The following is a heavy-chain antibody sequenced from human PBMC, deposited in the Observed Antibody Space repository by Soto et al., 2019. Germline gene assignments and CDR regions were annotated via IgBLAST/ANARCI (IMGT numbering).Heavy chain of an antibody. J-gene: IGHJ4*02. D-gene: IGHD3-10*01. CDR3: ERGYGSGSYSWYDY. CDR2: IYYSGST. V-gene: IGHV4-31*03. CDR1: GGSISSGGYY. Sequence: QVQLQESGPGLVKPSQTLSLTCTVSGGSISSGGYYWSWIRQHPGKGLEWIGYIYYSGSTYYNPSPKSRVTISVDTSKNQFSLKLSSVTAADTAVYYCERGYGSGSYSWYDYWGQGTLVTVSS.